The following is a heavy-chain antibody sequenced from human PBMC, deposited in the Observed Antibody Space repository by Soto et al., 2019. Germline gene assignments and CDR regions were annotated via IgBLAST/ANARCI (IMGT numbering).Heavy chain of an antibody. CDR2: INPNGGVT. CDR1: GDSFNDYY. V-gene: IGHV1-2*04. J-gene: IGHJ6*03. CDR3: ARESGGATATLDYYYFYMDV. Sequence: QVQLVQSGAEVRKPGASVTVSCRSSGDSFNDYYIHWVRQAPGQGVEWMGWINPNGGVTKYAQKFQGWVSMTRDTSIRTVYMQLSRLRSDDAAGYYCARESGGATATLDYYYFYMDVWGTGTTVTVSS. D-gene: IGHD5-12*01.